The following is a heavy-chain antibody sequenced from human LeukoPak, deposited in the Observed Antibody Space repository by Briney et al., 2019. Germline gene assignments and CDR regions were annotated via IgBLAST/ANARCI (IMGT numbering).Heavy chain of an antibody. Sequence: GGSLRLSCAASGITLSTYWMSWVRQAPGKGLEWVANIKQDGSEKNNVDSVKGRFTISRDNSKNSLYLQMNSLRAEDTALYYCARGGLYWHIWGQGTMVTVSS. CDR2: IKQDGSEK. CDR1: GITLSTYW. J-gene: IGHJ3*02. D-gene: IGHD2-15*01. CDR3: ARGGLYWHI. V-gene: IGHV3-7*04.